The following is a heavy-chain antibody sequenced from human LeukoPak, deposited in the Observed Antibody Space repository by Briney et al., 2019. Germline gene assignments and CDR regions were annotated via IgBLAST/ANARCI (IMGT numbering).Heavy chain of an antibody. CDR3: ARELGYSGYDLHFDY. V-gene: IGHV3-21*04. D-gene: IGHD5-12*01. Sequence: GGSLRLSCAASGFTFSSYSMNWVRQAPGKGLEWVSSISSSSSYIYYADSVKGRFTISRDNAKNSLYLQMNSLRAEDTAVYYCARELGYSGYDLHFDYWGQGTLVTVSS. J-gene: IGHJ4*02. CDR1: GFTFSSYS. CDR2: ISSSSSYI.